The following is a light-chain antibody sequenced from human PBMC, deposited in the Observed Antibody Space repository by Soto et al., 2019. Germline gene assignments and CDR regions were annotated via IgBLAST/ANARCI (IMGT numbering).Light chain of an antibody. J-gene: IGKJ4*01. CDR1: QDISTL. V-gene: IGKV1D-13*01. Sequence: AIQLTQSPSSLSASVGARVTITCRASQDISTLFAWYQQKPGKAPKLLIYDASSLGSGVPSRFSGSGSGADFTVTISSLQPEDCATYYCQQFYDYPLTSGGGTKVEI. CDR2: DAS. CDR3: QQFYDYPLT.